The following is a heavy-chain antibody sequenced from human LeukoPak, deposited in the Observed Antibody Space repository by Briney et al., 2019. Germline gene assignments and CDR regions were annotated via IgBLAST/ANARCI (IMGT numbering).Heavy chain of an antibody. CDR2: FYISGST. J-gene: IGHJ4*02. D-gene: IGHD2-15*01. Sequence: SETLSLTCTVSGGSISSFYWSWIRQSAGKGLEWIGRFYISGSTDYNPALKSRVTISVDTSKNQISLNLTSVTAADTAIYYCSGVAVAAFRHPGLFESWGQGTQVAVSS. V-gene: IGHV4-4*07. CDR1: GGSISSFY. CDR3: SGVAVAAFRHPGLFES.